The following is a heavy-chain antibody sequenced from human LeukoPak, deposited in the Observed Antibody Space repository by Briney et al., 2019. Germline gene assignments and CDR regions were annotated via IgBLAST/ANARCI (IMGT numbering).Heavy chain of an antibody. CDR1: GFSFSSFD. CDR2: IKEDGSLK. J-gene: IGHJ4*02. V-gene: IGHV3-7*01. CDR3: ARDKGGTTHFDY. D-gene: IGHD1-1*01. Sequence: GGSLRLSCAASGFSFSSFDMSWVRQAPGKELEWVANIKEDGSLKYYMDSMKGRFTISRDNAKNSLYLQMNSLRAEDTAVYYCARDKGGTTHFDYWGQGTLVTVSS.